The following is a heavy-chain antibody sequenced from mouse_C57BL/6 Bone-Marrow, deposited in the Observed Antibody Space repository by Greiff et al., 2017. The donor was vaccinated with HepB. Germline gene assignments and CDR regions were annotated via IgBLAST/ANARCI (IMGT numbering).Heavy chain of an antibody. D-gene: IGHD1-1*01. V-gene: IGHV2-2*01. CDR1: GFSLTSYG. CDR2: IWSGGST. CDR3: ARGPVITTVVDWYFDV. J-gene: IGHJ1*03. Sequence: VQVVESGPGLVQPSQSLSITCTVSGFSLTSYGVHWVRQSPGKGLEWLGVIWSGGSTDYNAAFISRLSISKDNSKSQVFFKMNSLQADDTAIYYCARGPVITTVVDWYFDVWGTGTTVTVSS.